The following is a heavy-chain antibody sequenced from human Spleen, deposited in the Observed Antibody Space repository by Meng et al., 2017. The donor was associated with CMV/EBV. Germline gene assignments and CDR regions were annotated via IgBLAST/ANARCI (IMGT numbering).Heavy chain of an antibody. CDR1: GFPFNSYA. CDR2: ISGSSTGT. D-gene: IGHD6-13*01. V-gene: IGHV3-23*01. Sequence: GGSLRLSCAASGFPFNSYAMSWVRQAPGKGLEWVSSISGSSTGTYYADSVKGRFTVSRDDSKNTLYLQMNSLRAEDTAVYYCAREVRHSSSWYFSDYYYGMDVWGQGTTVTVSS. CDR3: AREVRHSSSWYFSDYYYGMDV. J-gene: IGHJ6*02.